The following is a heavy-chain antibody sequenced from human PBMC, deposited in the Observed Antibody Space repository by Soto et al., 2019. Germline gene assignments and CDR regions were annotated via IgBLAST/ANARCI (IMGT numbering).Heavy chain of an antibody. D-gene: IGHD5-18*01. CDR3: ARGWDTAMPGGLRETPFDY. V-gene: IGHV3-30*03. J-gene: IGHJ4*02. Sequence: QVQLVESGGGVVQPGRSLRLSCAASGFTFSSYGMHWVRQAPGKGLEWVAVISYDGSNKYYADSVKGRFTISRDNSKNTLYLQMNSLRAEDTAVYYCARGWDTAMPGGLRETPFDYWCQGTLVTVSS. CDR2: ISYDGSNK. CDR1: GFTFSSYG.